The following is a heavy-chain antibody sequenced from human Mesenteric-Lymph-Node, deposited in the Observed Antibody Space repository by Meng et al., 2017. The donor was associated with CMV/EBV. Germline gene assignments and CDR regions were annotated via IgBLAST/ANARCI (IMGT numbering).Heavy chain of an antibody. V-gene: IGHV1-46*01. Sequence: ASVKVSCKASGYTFTSYYMHWVRQAPGQGLEWMGIINPSGGSTSYAQKFQGRVTKTRDTSTSTVYMELSSLRSEDTAVYYCARDIRPYCSSTSCYTSYYYYGMDVWGQGTTVTVSS. D-gene: IGHD2-2*02. J-gene: IGHJ6*02. CDR2: INPSGGST. CDR1: GYTFTSYY. CDR3: ARDIRPYCSSTSCYTSYYYYGMDV.